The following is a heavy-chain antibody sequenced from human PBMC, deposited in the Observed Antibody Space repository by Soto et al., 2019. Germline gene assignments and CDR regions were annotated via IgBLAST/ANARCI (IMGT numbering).Heavy chain of an antibody. D-gene: IGHD6-19*01. CDR1: GFSLSNARMG. CDR2: IFSNDEK. Sequence: QVTLKESGPVLVKPTETLMLTCTVSGFSLSNARMGESWIRQPPGKALEWLAHIFSNDEKSYSTSLKSRLTISKDTSKSQVVLTMTNMDPVDTATYYCARGYSSGWFDYWGQGTLVTVSS. J-gene: IGHJ4*02. V-gene: IGHV2-26*01. CDR3: ARGYSSGWFDY.